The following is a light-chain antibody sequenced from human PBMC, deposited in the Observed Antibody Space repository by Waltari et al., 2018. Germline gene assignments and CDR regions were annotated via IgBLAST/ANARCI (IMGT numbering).Light chain of an antibody. Sequence: QSALTQPASVSGSPGQPITISCTGTSSEAGRDHLFSWYQQHPGKAPNLMIYEDTKRPSGVSNRFSGSKSGNTASLTISGLQAEDEADYYCCSYAGSAIWVFGGGTKLTVL. CDR3: CSYAGSAIWV. CDR2: EDT. V-gene: IGLV2-23*01. J-gene: IGLJ3*02. CDR1: SSEAGRDHL.